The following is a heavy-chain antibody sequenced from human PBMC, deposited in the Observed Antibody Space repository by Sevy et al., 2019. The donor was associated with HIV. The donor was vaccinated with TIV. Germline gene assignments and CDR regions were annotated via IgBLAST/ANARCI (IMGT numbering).Heavy chain of an antibody. V-gene: IGHV3-48*03. Sequence: GGSLRLSCAASGFIFSSNEMNWVRQAPGKGLEWVSYIGSSGSPIYYADSVKGRFTISRGNAKNSLYLQMNSLRAEDTAVYYCARVSVDTNFYGMDVWGQGTTLTVSS. CDR2: IGSSGSPI. J-gene: IGHJ6*02. CDR1: GFIFSSNE. CDR3: ARVSVDTNFYGMDV. D-gene: IGHD5-18*01.